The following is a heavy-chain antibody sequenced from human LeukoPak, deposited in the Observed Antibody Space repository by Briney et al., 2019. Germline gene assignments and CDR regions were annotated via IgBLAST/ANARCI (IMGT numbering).Heavy chain of an antibody. J-gene: IGHJ4*02. CDR3: ARSAHCSGGSCYSPFYY. CDR1: GFTFSSYW. D-gene: IGHD2-15*01. V-gene: IGHV3-74*01. Sequence: PGGSLRLSCAASGFTFSSYWMHWVRQAPGKGLVWVSRINSDGSSTIYADSVKGRFTISRDNAKNTLYLQMNSLRAEDTAVYYCARSAHCSGGSCYSPFYYWGQGTVVTVSS. CDR2: INSDGSST.